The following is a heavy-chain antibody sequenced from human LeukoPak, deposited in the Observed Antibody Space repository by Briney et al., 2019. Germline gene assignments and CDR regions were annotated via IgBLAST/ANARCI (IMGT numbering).Heavy chain of an antibody. CDR1: GGTFSSYA. D-gene: IGHD6-6*01. CDR3: ARAGSSLVWFDP. V-gene: IGHV1-69*04. CDR2: IIPIFGIA. J-gene: IGHJ5*02. Sequence: GASVKVSCKASGGTFSSYAISWVRQAPGQGLELMGRIIPIFGIANYAQKFQGRVTITADKSTSTAYMELSSLRSEDTAVYYCARAGSSLVWFDPWGQGTLVTVSS.